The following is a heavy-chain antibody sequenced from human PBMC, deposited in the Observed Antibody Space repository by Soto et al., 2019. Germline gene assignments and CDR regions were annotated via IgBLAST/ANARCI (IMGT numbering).Heavy chain of an antibody. CDR2: IYSGHSEI. CDR3: ARRGSYETFDI. J-gene: IGHJ3*02. CDR1: GYSFTTYW. D-gene: IGHD1-26*01. V-gene: IGHV5-51*01. Sequence: GESLKISCKGFGYSFTTYWIGWVRQMPGGGLEWMGIIYSGHSEIRYSPAFQGHVTISADKSMSTAYLQCSNLKASDTATYFCARRGSYETFDIWGQGTMVTRLL.